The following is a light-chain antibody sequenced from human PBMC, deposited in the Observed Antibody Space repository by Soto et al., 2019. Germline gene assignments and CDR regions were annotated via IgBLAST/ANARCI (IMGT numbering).Light chain of an antibody. V-gene: IGLV2-14*01. J-gene: IGLJ3*02. CDR3: SSYTSSSTPGV. Sequence: QSALTQPASVSGSLGQSITISCTGTSSDVGGYNYVSWYQQHPGKAPKLMIYDVSNRPSGVSNRFSGSKSGNTASLTISGLQAEDEADYYCSSYTSSSTPGVFGGGTKLTVL. CDR1: SSDVGGYNY. CDR2: DVS.